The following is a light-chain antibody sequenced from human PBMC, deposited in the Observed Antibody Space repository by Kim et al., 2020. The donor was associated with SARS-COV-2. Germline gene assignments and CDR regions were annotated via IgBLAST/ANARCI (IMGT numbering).Light chain of an antibody. V-gene: IGKV1-39*01. CDR3: EQSYNLPLA. CDR1: QPVSTY. J-gene: IGKJ4*01. Sequence: DIQMTQSPSSLSAPVRDRVTITCLASQPVSTYLNWYQHKPGKVPKLLIFGASTLHTGVSSRFSGSGSGTDFTLTISSLQPEDAATYYCEQSYNLPLAFGGGTKVDIK. CDR2: GAS.